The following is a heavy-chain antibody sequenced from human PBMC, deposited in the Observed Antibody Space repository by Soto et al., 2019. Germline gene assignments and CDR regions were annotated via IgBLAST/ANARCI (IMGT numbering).Heavy chain of an antibody. CDR2: IYWDDDK. CDR1: GFSLSTSGVG. V-gene: IGHV2-5*02. D-gene: IGHD6-19*01. J-gene: IGHJ4*02. Sequence: QITLKESGPTLVKPTQTLTLTCAFSGFSLSTSGVGVGWIRQPPGKALEWLALIYWDDDKRYSPSLKSRLTITKDTSKNQVVLTMTNMDPVDTATYYCARPYSSGWYYRYWGQGTLVTVSS. CDR3: ARPYSSGWYYRY.